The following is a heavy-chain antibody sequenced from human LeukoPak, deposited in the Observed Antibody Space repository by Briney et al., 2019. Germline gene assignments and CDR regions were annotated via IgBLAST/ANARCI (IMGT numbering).Heavy chain of an antibody. V-gene: IGHV4-59*01. CDR1: GGSISGYY. CDR3: ARCDSVTALDY. Sequence: SETLSLTCTVSGGSISGYYWSWIRQPPGKRLEWIGYVYSSEITNYNPSLKSRVTLSLDTSGNQFSLKVTSVTAADTAVYYCARCDSVTALDYWGQGTLVTVSS. D-gene: IGHD4-17*01. J-gene: IGHJ4*02. CDR2: VYSSEIT.